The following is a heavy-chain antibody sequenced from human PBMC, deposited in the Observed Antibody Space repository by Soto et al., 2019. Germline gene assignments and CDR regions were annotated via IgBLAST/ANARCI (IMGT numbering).Heavy chain of an antibody. CDR3: ARELGSSWSPYYYYGMDV. D-gene: IGHD6-13*01. J-gene: IGHJ6*02. V-gene: IGHV1-2*04. CDR2: INPNSGGT. CDR1: GYTFTGYY. Sequence: ASVKVSCKASGYTFTGYYMHWVRQAPGQGLEWMGWINPNSGGTNYAQKFQGWVTMTRDTSISTAYMELSRLRSDDTAVYYCARELGSSWSPYYYYGMDVWGQGTTVTV.